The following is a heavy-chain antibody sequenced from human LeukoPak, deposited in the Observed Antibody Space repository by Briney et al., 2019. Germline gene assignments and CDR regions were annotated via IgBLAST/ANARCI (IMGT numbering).Heavy chain of an antibody. J-gene: IGHJ4*02. D-gene: IGHD2-21*02. V-gene: IGHV3-30*18. Sequence: GRSLRLSCAASGFTFSSYGMHWVRQAPGKGLEWVAVISYDGSNKYYADPVKGRFTISRDNSKNTLYLQMNSLRAEDTAVYYCAKDSYCGGDCFALDYWGQGTLVTVSS. CDR1: GFTFSSYG. CDR2: ISYDGSNK. CDR3: AKDSYCGGDCFALDY.